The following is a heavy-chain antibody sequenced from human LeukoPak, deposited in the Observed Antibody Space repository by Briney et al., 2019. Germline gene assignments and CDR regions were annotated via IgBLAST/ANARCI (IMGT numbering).Heavy chain of an antibody. J-gene: IGHJ6*02. CDR1: GFTFSSYG. V-gene: IGHV3-30*02. Sequence: GGSLRLSCAASGFTFSSYGMHWVRQAPGKGLEWVAVIWYDGSNKYYADPVKGRFTISRDNSKNTLYLQMNSLRAEDTAVYYCAKEIVVVTTPYYYGMDVWGQGTTVTVSS. CDR3: AKEIVVVTTPYYYGMDV. D-gene: IGHD3-22*01. CDR2: IWYDGSNK.